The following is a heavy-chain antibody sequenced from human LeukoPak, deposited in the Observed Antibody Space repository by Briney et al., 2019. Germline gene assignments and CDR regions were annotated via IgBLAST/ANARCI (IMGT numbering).Heavy chain of an antibody. D-gene: IGHD6-13*01. V-gene: IGHV4-34*01. Sequence: PSETLSLTCAVYGGSFSGYYWSWIRQPPGKGLEWIGEINHSGSTNYNPSLKGRVTISVDTSKNQFSLKLSSVTAADTAVYYCARGPARSSSSDYWGQGTLVTVSS. CDR3: ARGPARSSSSDY. CDR2: INHSGST. CDR1: GGSFSGYY. J-gene: IGHJ4*02.